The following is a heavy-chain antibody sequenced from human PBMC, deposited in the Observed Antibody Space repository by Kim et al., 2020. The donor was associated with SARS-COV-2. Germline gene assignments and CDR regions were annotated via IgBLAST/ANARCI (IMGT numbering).Heavy chain of an antibody. J-gene: IGHJ5*02. CDR3: ARFLGRDGDYVGWFDP. Sequence: GGSLRLSCAASGFTFSSYAMSWVRQAPGKGLEWVSAISGSGGSTYYADSVKGRFTISRDNSKNTLYLQMNSLRAEDTAVYYCARFLGRDGDYVGWFDPWGQGTLVTVSS. CDR2: ISGSGGST. D-gene: IGHD4-17*01. CDR1: GFTFSSYA. V-gene: IGHV3-23*01.